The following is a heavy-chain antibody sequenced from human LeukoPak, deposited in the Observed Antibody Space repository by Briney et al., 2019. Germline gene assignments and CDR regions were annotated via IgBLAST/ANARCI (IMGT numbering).Heavy chain of an antibody. CDR3: ARVRVYYDSSGYPPYYFDY. CDR1: GGSISSYY. V-gene: IGHV4-59*01. CDR2: IYYSGST. J-gene: IGHJ4*02. Sequence: SETLSLTGTVSGGSISSYYWSWIRQPPGKGLEWMGYIYYSGSTNYKPSLKSRVTISVDTSKNQFSLQLSSVTAADTAVYYCARVRVYYDSSGYPPYYFDYWGQGTLVTVSS. D-gene: IGHD3-22*01.